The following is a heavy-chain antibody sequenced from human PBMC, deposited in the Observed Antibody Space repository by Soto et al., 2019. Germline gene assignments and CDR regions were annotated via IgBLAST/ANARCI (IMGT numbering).Heavy chain of an antibody. J-gene: IGHJ4*02. CDR1: GFTFSSYS. V-gene: IGHV3-21*01. CDR3: AREADGGYPFDY. D-gene: IGHD3-22*01. Sequence: GGSLRLSCAASGFTFSSYSMNWVRQAPGKGLEWVSSISSSSSYIYYADSVKGRFTISRDNAKNSLYLQMNSLRAEDTAVYYCAREADGGYPFDYWGQGTLVTVSS. CDR2: ISSSSSYI.